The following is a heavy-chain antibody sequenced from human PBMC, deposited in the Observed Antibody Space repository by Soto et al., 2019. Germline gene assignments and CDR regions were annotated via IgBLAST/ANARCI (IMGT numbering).Heavy chain of an antibody. V-gene: IGHV4-59*01. D-gene: IGHD4-17*01. J-gene: IGHJ4*02. CDR2: IYYSGST. CDR3: ARTRSTVTNKITQFDY. CDR1: GGSISSYY. Sequence: SETLSLTCTVSGGSISSYYWSWIRQPPGKGLEWIGYIYYSGSTNYNPSLKSRVTISVDTSKNQFSLKLSSVTAADTAVYYCARTRSTVTNKITQFDYWGQGTLVTVSS.